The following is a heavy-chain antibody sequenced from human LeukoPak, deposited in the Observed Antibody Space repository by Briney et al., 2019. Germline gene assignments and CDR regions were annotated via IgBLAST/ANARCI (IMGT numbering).Heavy chain of an antibody. CDR1: GGSFSGYY. D-gene: IGHD6-13*01. J-gene: IGHJ4*02. CDR3: ARTAAAGTLFFDY. CDR2: INHSGST. Sequence: SETLSLTCAVYGGSFSGYYWSWIRQPPGKGLEWIGEINHSGSTNYNPSLKSRVTISVDTSKNQFSLKLSSVTAADTAVYYCARTAAAGTLFFDYWGQGTLVTVSS. V-gene: IGHV4-34*01.